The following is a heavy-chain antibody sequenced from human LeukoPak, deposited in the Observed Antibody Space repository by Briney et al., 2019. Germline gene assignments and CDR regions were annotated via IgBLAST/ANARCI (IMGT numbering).Heavy chain of an antibody. D-gene: IGHD5-12*01. CDR3: AVRIRGLESFDI. Sequence: SVKVSCKASGFTFTSSAMQWVRQARGQRLEWIGWIVVGSGNTNYAQKFQERVTITRDMSTSTAYMELSSLRSEDTAVYYCAVRIRGLESFDIWGQGTMVAVSS. J-gene: IGHJ3*02. CDR2: IVVGSGNT. V-gene: IGHV1-58*02. CDR1: GFTFTSSA.